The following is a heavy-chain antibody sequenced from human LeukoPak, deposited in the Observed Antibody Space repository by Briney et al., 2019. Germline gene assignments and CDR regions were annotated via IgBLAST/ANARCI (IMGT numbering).Heavy chain of an antibody. D-gene: IGHD3-22*01. CDR3: ARDYYDSSGYFYFDY. Sequence: PGGSLRLSCAASGFTFSDYYMSWIRQAPGKGLEWVSYISSSGGTIYYADSVKGRFTISRDKAKNSLYLQMNSLRAEDTAVYYCARDYYDSSGYFYFDYWGQRTLVTVSS. J-gene: IGHJ4*02. CDR1: GFTFSDYY. V-gene: IGHV3-11*04. CDR2: ISSSGGTI.